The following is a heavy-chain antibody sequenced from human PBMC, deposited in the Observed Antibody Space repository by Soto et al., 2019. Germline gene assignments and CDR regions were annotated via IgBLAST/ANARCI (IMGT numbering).Heavy chain of an antibody. CDR1: GFTFSNAW. Sequence: EVQLVESGGGLVKPGGSLRLSCAASGFTFSNAWMNWVRQAPGKGLEWVGRIKSKTDGGTTDYAAPVKGRFTISRDDSKNTLYLQMNSLKTEDTAVYYCTKDRYYYGSESDYWGQGTLVTVSS. D-gene: IGHD3-10*01. V-gene: IGHV3-15*07. J-gene: IGHJ4*02. CDR3: TKDRYYYGSESDY. CDR2: IKSKTDGGTT.